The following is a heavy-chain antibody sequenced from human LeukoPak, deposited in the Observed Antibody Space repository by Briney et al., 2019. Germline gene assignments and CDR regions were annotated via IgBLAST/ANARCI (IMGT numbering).Heavy chain of an antibody. J-gene: IGHJ3*02. CDR3: ARDFDDAFDI. Sequence: PGKSLRLSCAASGFTFSSYSMNWVRQAPGKGLEWVSSISSSSSYIYYADSVKGRFTISRDNAKNSLYLQMNSLRAEDTAVYYCARDFDDAFDIWGQGTMVTVSS. D-gene: IGHD3-9*01. CDR2: ISSSSSYI. CDR1: GFTFSSYS. V-gene: IGHV3-21*01.